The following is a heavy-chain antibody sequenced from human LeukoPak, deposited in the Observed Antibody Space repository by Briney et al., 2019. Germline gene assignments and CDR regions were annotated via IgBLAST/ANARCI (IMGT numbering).Heavy chain of an antibody. CDR1: GGSVSDGNFY. Sequence: SETLSLTCTISGGSVSDGNFYWRWLRQPPGKALEWIGYIYYTGSAYYSPSLEGRVRISVDTSKNQFSVKLNSVTAADTAVYYCARDNWNYGSSMDVWGQGTTVTVSS. V-gene: IGHV4-61*01. CDR2: IYYTGSA. J-gene: IGHJ6*02. CDR3: ARDNWNYGSSMDV. D-gene: IGHD1-7*01.